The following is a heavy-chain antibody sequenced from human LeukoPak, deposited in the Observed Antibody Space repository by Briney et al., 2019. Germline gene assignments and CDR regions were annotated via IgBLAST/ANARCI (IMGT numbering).Heavy chain of an antibody. CDR1: GFTFSSYW. CDR2: INIDGSST. Sequence: PGGSLRLSCAASGFTFSSYWMHWVRQAPGKGLVWVSRINIDGSSTSNANSVKGRFPISRATAKNTLYLQMNSLRAADTTVYSCASGSITIFGVVIIPLTYWGRETLV. V-gene: IGHV3-74*01. D-gene: IGHD3-3*01. J-gene: IGHJ4*02. CDR3: ASGSITIFGVVIIPLTY.